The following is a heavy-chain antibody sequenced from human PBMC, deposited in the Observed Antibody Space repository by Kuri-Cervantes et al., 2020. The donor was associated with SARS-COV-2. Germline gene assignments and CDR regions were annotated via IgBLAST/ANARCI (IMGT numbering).Heavy chain of an antibody. CDR2: ISSSGSTI. D-gene: IGHD3-10*01. CDR1: GFTFSSYS. Sequence: GGSLRLSCAASGFTFSSYSMNWVRQAPGKGLEWISYISSSGSTISSADSVKGGFTISRDNAKNSLYLQMKSLRAEDTAVYYCARGLTMDFSHMANYDGIDVWGQGTMVTVSS. J-gene: IGHJ6*02. CDR3: ARGLTMDFSHMANYDGIDV. V-gene: IGHV3-48*01.